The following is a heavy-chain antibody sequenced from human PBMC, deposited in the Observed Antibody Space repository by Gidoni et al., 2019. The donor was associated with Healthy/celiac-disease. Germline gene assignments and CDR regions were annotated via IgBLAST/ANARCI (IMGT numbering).Heavy chain of an antibody. D-gene: IGHD3-22*01. J-gene: IGHJ4*02. CDR2: IAYDGSNK. Sequence: QVQLVEPAGGVVQPGRSVRLSCAVSGFTFLSYGLHLVCQAPGKGLEWVAVIAYDGSNKYYADSVKGRFTISRDNSKKTLYLQMNSLRAEDTAVYYCAKAHDSSGLYYFDYWGQGTLVTVSS. CDR3: AKAHDSSGLYYFDY. V-gene: IGHV3-30*18. CDR1: GFTFLSYG.